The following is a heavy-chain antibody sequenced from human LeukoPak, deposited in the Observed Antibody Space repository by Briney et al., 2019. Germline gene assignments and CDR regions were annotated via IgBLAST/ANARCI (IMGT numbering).Heavy chain of an antibody. Sequence: GGSLRLSCAASGFTFSSYWMHWVRQAPGKGLVWVSRINSDGSSTSYADSVKGRFTISRDSSKNTLHLQMNSLRAEDAAVYYCARGQASSGSFSFYFDFWGQGTLATVSS. CDR1: GFTFSSYW. CDR3: ARGQASSGSFSFYFDF. D-gene: IGHD1-26*01. CDR2: INSDGSST. V-gene: IGHV3-74*01. J-gene: IGHJ4*02.